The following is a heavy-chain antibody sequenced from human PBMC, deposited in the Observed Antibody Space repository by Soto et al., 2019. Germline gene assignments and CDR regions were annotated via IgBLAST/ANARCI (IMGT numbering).Heavy chain of an antibody. D-gene: IGHD1-1*01. J-gene: IGHJ6*02. CDR3: ARVTPGNNLYYFSGLDF. CDR2: ISYEGSNT. V-gene: IGHV3-30-3*01. CDR1: GFTFDTYG. Sequence: QVHLVESGVGVVQPGKSLRLSCVASGFTFDTYGIHWVRQAPGKGLQWVALISYEGSNTYYADSVRGRFTISRDNSKNALYLQMNTLRPEDTGVYYCARVTPGNNLYYFSGLDFWGQGTSVTVSS.